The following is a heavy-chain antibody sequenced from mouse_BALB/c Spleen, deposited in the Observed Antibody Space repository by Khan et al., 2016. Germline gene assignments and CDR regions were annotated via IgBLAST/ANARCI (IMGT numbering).Heavy chain of an antibody. CDR2: ISYSGST. CDR3: AIQGFAY. J-gene: IGHJ3*01. V-gene: IGHV3-2*02. Sequence: EVELVESGPGLVKPSQSLSLTCTVTGYSITSDYAWNWIRQFPGNKLEWMGYISYSGSTSYNPSLKSRISITRDTSKNQFFLQLNSVTTEDTAKYCCAIQGFAYWGQGTLVTVSA. CDR1: GYSITSDYA.